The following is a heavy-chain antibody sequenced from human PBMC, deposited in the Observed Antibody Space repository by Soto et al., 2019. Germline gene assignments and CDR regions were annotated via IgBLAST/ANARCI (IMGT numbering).Heavy chain of an antibody. D-gene: IGHD2-15*01. CDR2: IYYSGST. J-gene: IGHJ4*02. CDR1: GGSISSSSYY. CDR3: ARRYGYCSGGSCYGYYFDY. V-gene: IGHV4-39*01. Sequence: PSETLSLTCTVSGGSISSSSYYWGWIRQPPGKGLEWIGSIYYSGSTYYNPSLKSRVTISVDTSKNQFSLKLSSVTAADTAAYYCARRYGYCSGGSCYGYYFDYWGQGTLVTV.